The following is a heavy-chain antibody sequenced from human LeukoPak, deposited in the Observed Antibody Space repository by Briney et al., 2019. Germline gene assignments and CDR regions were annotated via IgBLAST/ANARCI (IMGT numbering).Heavy chain of an antibody. V-gene: IGHV3-30*18. CDR1: GFTFSSYG. D-gene: IGHD6-19*01. CDR2: ISYDGSNK. J-gene: IGHJ4*02. Sequence: PGRSLRLSCAASGFTFSSYGMHWVRQAPGKGLEWVAVISYDGSNKYYADFVKGRFAISRDNSKNTLYLQMNSLRAEDTAVYYCAKGATRAVAGILDYWGQGTLVTVSS. CDR3: AKGATRAVAGILDY.